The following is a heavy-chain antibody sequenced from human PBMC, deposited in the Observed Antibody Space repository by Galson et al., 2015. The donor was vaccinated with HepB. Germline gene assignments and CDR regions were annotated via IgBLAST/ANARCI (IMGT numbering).Heavy chain of an antibody. CDR2: IYSGGST. CDR1: GSTVSSNY. D-gene: IGHD6-13*01. J-gene: IGHJ4*02. Sequence: SLRLSCAASGSTVSSNYMTWVRQAPGKGLEWVSVIYSGGSTDYADSVRGRFTLSRDNSKNTLYLQMNSLRAEDTAVYYCARGYSRSWYSGLGYWGQGTLVTVSS. V-gene: IGHV3-53*01. CDR3: ARGYSRSWYSGLGY.